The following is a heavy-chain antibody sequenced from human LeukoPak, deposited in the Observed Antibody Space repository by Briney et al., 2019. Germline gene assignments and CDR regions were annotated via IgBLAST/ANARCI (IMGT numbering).Heavy chain of an antibody. V-gene: IGHV4-59*08. D-gene: IGHD3-10*01. CDR2: IYYSGSA. J-gene: IGHJ4*02. CDR1: GGSISSYY. CDR3: ASTVRGVIGY. Sequence: SETLSLTCTVSGGSISSYYWSWIRQPPGKGLEWIGYIYYSGSANYNPSLKSRVTISVDTSKNQFSLKLSSVTAADTAVYYCASTVRGVIGYWGQGTLVTVSS.